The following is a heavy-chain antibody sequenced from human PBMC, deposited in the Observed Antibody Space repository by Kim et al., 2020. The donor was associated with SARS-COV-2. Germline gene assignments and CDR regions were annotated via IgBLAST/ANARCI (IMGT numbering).Heavy chain of an antibody. V-gene: IGHV2-70*11. CDR2: IDWDDDK. D-gene: IGHD5-18*01. Sequence: SGPTLVNPTPTVTLTCSFSGFSLSNSGMCVSWIRQPPGKALEWLARIDWDDDKYYRTSLKTRLTISKDTSKNQVVLTMTNMDPVDTATYYCVRIWSLGHSYGPPYYYGVDVWGQGTTVTVSS. CDR1: GFSLSNSGMC. J-gene: IGHJ6*02. CDR3: VRIWSLGHSYGPPYYYGVDV.